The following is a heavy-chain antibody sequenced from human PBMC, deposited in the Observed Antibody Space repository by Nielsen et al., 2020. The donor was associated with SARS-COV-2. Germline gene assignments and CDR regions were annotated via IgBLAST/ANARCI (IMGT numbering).Heavy chain of an antibody. CDR2: SSAGGGDT. D-gene: IGHD4-17*01. Sequence: ASVKVSCKASGYSFSSYAINWVRQAPGHRLEWMGWSSAGGGDTHYSQKFRGRVTFSSDTSATTAYMELNSLRSEDTAVYYCARVLTTVTAGYYYYYMDVWGNGTTVRVSS. V-gene: IGHV1-3*01. CDR3: ARVLTTVTAGYYYYYMDV. J-gene: IGHJ6*03. CDR1: GYSFSSYA.